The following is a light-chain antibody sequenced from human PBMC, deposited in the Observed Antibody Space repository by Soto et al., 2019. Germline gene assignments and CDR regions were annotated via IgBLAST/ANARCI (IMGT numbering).Light chain of an antibody. CDR3: QQCYSTPYT. V-gene: IGKV1-39*01. CDR1: QRINNY. CDR2: AAS. Sequence: DLQMTQSPSSLSASVGDRVTVTCRASQRINNYLNWYQQKPGKAPNLLIYAASTLQSGVPSRFSGSGSGTDFTLTISSLQPEDFATYYCQQCYSTPYTFGPGTKVEIK. J-gene: IGKJ2*01.